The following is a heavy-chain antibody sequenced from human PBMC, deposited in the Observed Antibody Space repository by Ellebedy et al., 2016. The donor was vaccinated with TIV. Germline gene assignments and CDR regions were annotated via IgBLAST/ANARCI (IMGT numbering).Heavy chain of an antibody. D-gene: IGHD3-3*01. Sequence: GGSLRLXXAASAFTVRSNYMSWVRQAAGKGLEWVSVIYSGGSTFYADSVKGRFTISRDNSKNTLYLQMNSLRAEDTAVYYCATRDYDLWSGVSYYYYMDVWGKGTTVTVSS. V-gene: IGHV3-53*01. CDR3: ATRDYDLWSGVSYYYYMDV. J-gene: IGHJ6*03. CDR1: AFTVRSNY. CDR2: IYSGGST.